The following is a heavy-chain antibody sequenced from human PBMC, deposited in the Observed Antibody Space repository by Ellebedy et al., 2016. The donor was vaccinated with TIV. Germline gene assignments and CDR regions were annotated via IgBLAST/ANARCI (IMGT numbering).Heavy chain of an antibody. V-gene: IGHV1-8*01. CDR2: MNPNSGNT. CDR1: GYTFTSYD. D-gene: IGHD3-3*01. J-gene: IGHJ4*02. Sequence: ASVKVSCKASGYTFTSYDINWVRQATGQGLEWMGWMNPNSGNTGYAQKFQGRVTMTRNTSISTAYMELRSLRSDDTAVYYCAGEYDFWSGYYTDWGQGTLVTVSS. CDR3: AGEYDFWSGYYTD.